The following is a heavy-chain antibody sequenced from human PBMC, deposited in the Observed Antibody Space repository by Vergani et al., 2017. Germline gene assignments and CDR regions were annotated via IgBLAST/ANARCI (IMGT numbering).Heavy chain of an antibody. CDR2: IRYDGSNK. CDR3: AKVDSSGWYAPYYGMDV. Sequence: QVQLVESGGGVVQPGGSLRLSCAASGFTFSSYGIHWVRQAPGKGLEWVAFIRYDGSNKYYADSVKGRFTISRDNSKNTLYLQMNSLRAEDTAVYYCAKVDSSGWYAPYYGMDVWGQGTTVTVSS. D-gene: IGHD6-19*01. J-gene: IGHJ6*02. CDR1: GFTFSSYG. V-gene: IGHV3-30*02.